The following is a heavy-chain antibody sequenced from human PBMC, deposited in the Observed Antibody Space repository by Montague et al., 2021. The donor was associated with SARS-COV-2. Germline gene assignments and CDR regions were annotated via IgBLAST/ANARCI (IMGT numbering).Heavy chain of an antibody. CDR1: GGSISSYY. D-gene: IGHD5-18*01. J-gene: IGHJ6*02. Sequence: SETLSLTCTVSGGSISSYYYCWIRQPPGKGLEWIGYIYYSGSTNXNHSLKSRVTISVETSKNQFSLKLSSVTAADTAVYYCAGTSKYSYGIYYYGMDVWGQGTTVTVSS. V-gene: IGHV4-59*01. CDR2: IYYSGST. CDR3: AGTSKYSYGIYYYGMDV.